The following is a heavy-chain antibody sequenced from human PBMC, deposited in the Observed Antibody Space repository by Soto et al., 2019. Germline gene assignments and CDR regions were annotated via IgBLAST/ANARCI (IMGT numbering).Heavy chain of an antibody. V-gene: IGHV4-4*07. J-gene: IGHJ5*01. CDR1: GGSISNYY. Sequence: ETLSLTCTVSGGSISNYYWTWIRQPAGKGLQWIGRIYTSGSTNYNPSLKSRITMSVDTSKNQFSLKLSSVTAADTALYYCARQTTYSSSWYDYWGHGXLVTVYS. CDR2: IYTSGST. D-gene: IGHD6-13*01. CDR3: ARQTTYSSSWYDY.